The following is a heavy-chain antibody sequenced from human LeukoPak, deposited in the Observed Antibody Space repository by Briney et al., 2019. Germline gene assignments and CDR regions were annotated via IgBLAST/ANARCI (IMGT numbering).Heavy chain of an antibody. CDR2: IKSKTDGGTT. CDR3: TKVLHYDYVWGSYRYTGY. D-gene: IGHD3-16*02. V-gene: IGHV3-15*01. Sequence: GGSLRLSCAASGFTFSNAWMSWVRQAPGKGLERVGRIKSKTDGGTTDYAAPVKGRFTISRDDSKNTLYLQMNSLKTEDTAVYYFTKVLHYDYVWGSYRYTGYWGQGTLVTVSS. CDR1: GFTFSNAW. J-gene: IGHJ4*02.